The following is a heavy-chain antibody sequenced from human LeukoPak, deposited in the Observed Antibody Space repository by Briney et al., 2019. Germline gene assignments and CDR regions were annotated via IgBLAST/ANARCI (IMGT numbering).Heavy chain of an antibody. V-gene: IGHV4-61*01. D-gene: IGHD6-13*01. Sequence: SETLSLTCTVSGGSVSSGSYYWSWIRQPPGKGLEWIGYIYYSGSTNYNPSLKSRVTISVDTSKNQFSLKLSSVTAADTAVYYCARTPRQQLVLFDYWGQGTLVTVSS. CDR3: ARTPRQQLVLFDY. J-gene: IGHJ4*02. CDR2: IYYSGST. CDR1: GGSVSSGSYY.